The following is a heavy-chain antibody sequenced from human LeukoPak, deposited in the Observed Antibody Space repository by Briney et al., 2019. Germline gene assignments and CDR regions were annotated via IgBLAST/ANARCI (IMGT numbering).Heavy chain of an antibody. D-gene: IGHD5/OR15-5a*01. CDR1: GFTFDDYG. CDR3: ARVVSTVYWFDS. J-gene: IGHJ5*01. V-gene: IGHV3-20*04. Sequence: GGSLRLSCAASGFTFDDYGMSWVRQAPGKGLEWVSGINWNGGSTGYADSVKGRFTISRDNAKNSLYLQINSLGAEDTALYYCARVVSTVYWFDSWGQGTLVTVSS. CDR2: INWNGGST.